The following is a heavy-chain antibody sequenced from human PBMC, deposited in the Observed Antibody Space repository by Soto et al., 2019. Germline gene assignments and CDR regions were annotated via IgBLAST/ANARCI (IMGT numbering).Heavy chain of an antibody. D-gene: IGHD3-3*01. J-gene: IGHJ6*02. CDR2: MNPNSGNT. CDR1: GYTFTSYD. Sequence: ASVKVSCKASGYTFTSYDINCVRQATGQGLEWMGWMNPNSGNTGYAQKFQGRVTMTRNTSISTAYMELSSLRSEDTAVYYCARGLRFLEWLDYYYYYGMDVWGQGTTVTVYS. CDR3: ARGLRFLEWLDYYYYYGMDV. V-gene: IGHV1-8*01.